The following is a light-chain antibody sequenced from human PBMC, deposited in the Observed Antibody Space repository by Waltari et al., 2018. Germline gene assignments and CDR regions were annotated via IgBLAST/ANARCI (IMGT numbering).Light chain of an antibody. CDR2: DAS. Sequence: EIVLTQSPATLSLSPGERATLPCRASQSLSSYLAWFQPKPGQAPRLLIYDASNRASGIPARFSGSGSGTDFTLTISSLEPEDFAVYYCQQRSNWPPYMYTFGQGTKLEIK. J-gene: IGKJ2*01. CDR3: QQRSNWPPYMYT. V-gene: IGKV3-11*01. CDR1: QSLSSY.